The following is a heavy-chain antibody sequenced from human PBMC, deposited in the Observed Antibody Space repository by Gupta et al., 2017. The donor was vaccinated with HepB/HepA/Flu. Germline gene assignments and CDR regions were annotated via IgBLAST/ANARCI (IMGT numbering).Heavy chain of an antibody. J-gene: IGHJ3*02. D-gene: IGHD6-13*01. CDR3: ARDIRPYSSSWFHI. CDR1: GFSFSSYS. V-gene: IGHV3-33*01. CDR2: IWYDGTNK. Sequence: QVQLVESGGGVVQPGRSLRLSCEASGFSFSSYSMHWVRQAPGKGLEWVAIIWYDGTNKYYADSVKGRFSISRDNSKNMLYLQMNSLRADDTAMYYCARDIRPYSSSWFHIWGQGTMVAAAS.